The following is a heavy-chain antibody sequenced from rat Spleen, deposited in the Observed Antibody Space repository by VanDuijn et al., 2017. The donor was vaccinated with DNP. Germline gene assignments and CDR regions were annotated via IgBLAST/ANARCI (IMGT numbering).Heavy chain of an antibody. Sequence: EVQLVESGGDLVQPGRSLKLSCVASGFTFNNYWMTWIRQVPGKGLEWVASISASGGSTSYRDSVKGRFTISRDNAKSILYLQMDSLRSEDTANYYCARHYYVGSYYFDYWGQVVMVPVSS. J-gene: IGHJ2*01. CDR1: GFTFNNYW. CDR2: ISASGGST. CDR3: ARHYYVGSYYFDY. D-gene: IGHD1-12*02. V-gene: IGHV5-31*01.